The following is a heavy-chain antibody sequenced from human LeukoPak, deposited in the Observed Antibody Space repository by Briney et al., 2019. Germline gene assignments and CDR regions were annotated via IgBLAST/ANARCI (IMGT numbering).Heavy chain of an antibody. CDR2: IYPGDSDT. Sequence: GESLKISCKGSGYSFTSYWIGWVRQMPGKGLEWMGIIYPGDSDTRYSPSFQGQVTISADKSISTAYLQWSSLKASDTAMYYCARPAYGSGSGDAFDIWGQGTMVTVSS. V-gene: IGHV5-51*01. CDR3: ARPAYGSGSGDAFDI. CDR1: GYSFTSYW. J-gene: IGHJ3*02. D-gene: IGHD3-10*01.